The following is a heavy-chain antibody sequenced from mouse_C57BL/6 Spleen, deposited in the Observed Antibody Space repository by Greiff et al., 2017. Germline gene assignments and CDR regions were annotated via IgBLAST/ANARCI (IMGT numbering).Heavy chain of an antibody. J-gene: IGHJ4*01. Sequence: EVQLQQSGPELVKPGASVKISCKASGYTFTDYYMNWVKQSHGKSLEWIGDINPNNGGTSYNQKFKGKATLTVDKSSSTAYMELRSLTSEDSAVYYCAREGNGSSDYAMDYWGQGTSVTVSS. CDR2: INPNNGGT. D-gene: IGHD1-1*01. CDR3: AREGNGSSDYAMDY. V-gene: IGHV1-26*01. CDR1: GYTFTDYY.